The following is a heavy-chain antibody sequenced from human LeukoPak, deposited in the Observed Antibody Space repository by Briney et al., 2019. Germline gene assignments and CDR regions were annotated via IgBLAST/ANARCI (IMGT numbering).Heavy chain of an antibody. CDR1: GGSFSFSRYY. CDR3: ATIVARMVRGRWYYFDY. D-gene: IGHD3-10*01. J-gene: IGHJ4*02. V-gene: IGHV4-34*01. CDR2: INHSGST. Sequence: PSETLSLTCAVYGGSFSFSRYYWSWIRQPPGKGLEWIGEINHSGSTNYNPSLKSRVTISLETSKNQFSLKLSSVTAADTSNYYCATIVARMVRGRWYYFDYWGQGNLVTVSS.